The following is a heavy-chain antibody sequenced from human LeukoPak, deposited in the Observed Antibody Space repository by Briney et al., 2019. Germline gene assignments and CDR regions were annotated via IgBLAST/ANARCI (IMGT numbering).Heavy chain of an antibody. J-gene: IGHJ1*01. V-gene: IGHV4-61*01. CDR2: IFSSGST. CDR3: AGGDYFRFQH. D-gene: IGHD4-17*01. CDR1: GDSVSSGSYY. Sequence: PSETLSLTCTVSGDSVSSGSYYRSWLRQPPGKGLEWIGYIFSSGSTKYNPSLKGRVTISLDASKNQFSLNLSSVTAPHTAFYSYAGGDYFRFQHWGQGTLVTVSS.